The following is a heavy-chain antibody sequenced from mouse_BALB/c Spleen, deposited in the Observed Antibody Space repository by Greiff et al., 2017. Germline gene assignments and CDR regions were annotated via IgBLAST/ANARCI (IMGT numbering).Heavy chain of an antibody. Sequence: EVKLMESGGGLVQPGGSRKLSCAASGFTFSSFGMHWVRQAPEKGLEWVAYISSGSSTIYYADTVKGRFTISRDNPKNTLFLQMTSLRSEDTAMYYCARWGDRYFDYWGQGTTLTVSS. CDR2: ISSGSSTI. D-gene: IGHD3-3*01. CDR1: GFTFSSFG. CDR3: ARWGDRYFDY. V-gene: IGHV5-17*02. J-gene: IGHJ2*01.